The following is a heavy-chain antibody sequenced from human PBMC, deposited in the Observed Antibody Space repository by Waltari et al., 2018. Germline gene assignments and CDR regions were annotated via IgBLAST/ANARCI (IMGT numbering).Heavy chain of an antibody. CDR1: GGSLSNHY. CDR3: ARVKFVNYYYHMDV. V-gene: IGHV4-4*07. CDR2: IYPSGST. J-gene: IGHJ6*02. Sequence: QVRLQESGPGVVKPSETLSLTCRVSGGSLSNHYWTWIRQPAGKGLEWVGRIYPSGSTNYNSALKSRVPISLDMAENQFSLKLSSVTAADTAVYYCARVKFVNYYYHMDVWGQGTTVTVSS. D-gene: IGHD2-21*01.